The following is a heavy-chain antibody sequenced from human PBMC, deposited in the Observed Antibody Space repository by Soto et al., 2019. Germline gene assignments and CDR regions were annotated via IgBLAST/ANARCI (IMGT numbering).Heavy chain of an antibody. CDR3: AKVKGLDWLDP. V-gene: IGHV3-23*01. CDR1: GFTFSSYV. CDR2: ISSSGGST. J-gene: IGHJ5*02. Sequence: GGSLRLSCATSGFTFSSYVMSWVRQAPGKGLEWVSSISSSGGSTYHADSVKGRFTISRDNSKNTLYLQMNSLRVEDTAVYYCAKVKGLDWLDPWGQGTLVTGSS.